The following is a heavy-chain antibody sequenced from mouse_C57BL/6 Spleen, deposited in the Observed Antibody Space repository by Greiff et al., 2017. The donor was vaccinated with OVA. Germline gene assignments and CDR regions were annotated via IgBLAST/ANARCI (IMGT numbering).Heavy chain of an antibody. Sequence: VQLQQPGAELVKPGASVKMSCKASGYTFTSYWITWVKQRPGQGLEWIGDIYPGSGSTNYNEKFKSKATLTVDTSSSTAYMQLSSLTSEDSAVYYCAREVDGYDYAMDYWGQGTSVTVSS. J-gene: IGHJ4*01. CDR3: AREVDGYDYAMDY. V-gene: IGHV1-55*01. CDR1: GYTFTSYW. CDR2: IYPGSGST. D-gene: IGHD2-3*01.